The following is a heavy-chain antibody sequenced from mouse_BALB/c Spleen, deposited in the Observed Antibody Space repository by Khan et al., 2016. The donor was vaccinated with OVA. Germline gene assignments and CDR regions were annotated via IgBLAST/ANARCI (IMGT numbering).Heavy chain of an antibody. D-gene: IGHD2-1*01. CDR2: IYYSGTI. Sequence: EVQLQESGPDLVKPSQSLSLTCTVTGYSITSGYSWHWIRQFPGNKLEWMGYIYYSGTINYNPSLKSRISITRDTSKNQFFLQLNPVTTEDTATYDCARDGNYMDYWSQGTSVTVSS. J-gene: IGHJ4*01. CDR1: GYSITSGYS. CDR3: ARDGNYMDY. V-gene: IGHV3-1*02.